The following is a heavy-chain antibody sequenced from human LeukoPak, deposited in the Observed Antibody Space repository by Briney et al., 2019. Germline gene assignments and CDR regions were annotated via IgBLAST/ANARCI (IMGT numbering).Heavy chain of an antibody. Sequence: SVKVSCKASGGTFSSYTISWVRQAPGQGLEWMGGIIPIFGTANYAQKFQGRVTITTDESTSTAYMELSSLRSEDTAVYYCAAGTRGYYYGMDVWGQGTTVTVSS. CDR1: GGTFSSYT. V-gene: IGHV1-69*05. CDR2: IIPIFGTA. D-gene: IGHD2-2*01. CDR3: AAGTRGYYYGMDV. J-gene: IGHJ6*02.